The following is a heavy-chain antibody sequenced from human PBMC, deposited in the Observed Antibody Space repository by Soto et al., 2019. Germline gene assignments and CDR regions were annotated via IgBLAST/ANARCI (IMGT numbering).Heavy chain of an antibody. Sequence: QVQLVQSGAEVKKPGSSVKVSCKASGGTFSSYAISWVRQAPGQGLEWMGGIIPIFGTANYAQKFQGRVTITAYESTSTAYMELGSLRSEDTAVYYCARAKPGLGNKEPLQTPFDPWGQGTLVTVSS. CDR2: IIPIFGTA. CDR1: GGTFSSYA. V-gene: IGHV1-69*12. J-gene: IGHJ5*02. D-gene: IGHD1-26*01. CDR3: ARAKPGLGNKEPLQTPFDP.